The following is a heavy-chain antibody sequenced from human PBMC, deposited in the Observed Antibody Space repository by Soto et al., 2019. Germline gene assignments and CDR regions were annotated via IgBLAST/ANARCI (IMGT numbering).Heavy chain of an antibody. CDR1: GFTFSGSA. D-gene: IGHD3-3*01. CDR2: IRSKANSYAT. V-gene: IGHV3-73*01. Sequence: GGSLRLSCAASGFTFSGSAMHWVRQASGKGLEWVGRIRSKANSYATAYAASVKGRFTISRDDSKNTAYLQMNSLKTEDTAVYYRTSLPTIFGVESYYYGMDVWGQGTTVTVSS. CDR3: TSLPTIFGVESYYYGMDV. J-gene: IGHJ6*02.